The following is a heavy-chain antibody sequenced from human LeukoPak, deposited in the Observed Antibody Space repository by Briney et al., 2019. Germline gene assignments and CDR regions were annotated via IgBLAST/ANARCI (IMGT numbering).Heavy chain of an antibody. CDR2: ISGSGGTT. CDR1: GFTFSNYA. J-gene: IGHJ4*02. V-gene: IGHV3-23*01. D-gene: IGHD5-24*01. CDR3: AKVQEMDTILPPFHY. Sequence: GGSLRLSCATSGFTFSNYAVSWVRQAPGKGLEWVSSISGSGGTTYYADSVKGRFTISRDNSKNTLYLQVNSLRAADTAIYYCAKVQEMDTILPPFHYWGQGTLVTVSS.